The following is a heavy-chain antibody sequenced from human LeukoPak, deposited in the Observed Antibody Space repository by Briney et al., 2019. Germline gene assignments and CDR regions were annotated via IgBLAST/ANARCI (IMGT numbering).Heavy chain of an antibody. CDR1: GFTFSSYG. CDR2: ISYDGSNK. Sequence: GGSLRLSCAAPGFTFSSYGMHWVRQAPGKGLEWVAVISYDGSNKYYADSVKGRFTISRDNSKNTLYLQMNSLRAEDTAVYYCAKVGVATQTPDYWGQGTLVTVSS. V-gene: IGHV3-30*18. CDR3: AKVGVATQTPDY. D-gene: IGHD5-12*01. J-gene: IGHJ4*02.